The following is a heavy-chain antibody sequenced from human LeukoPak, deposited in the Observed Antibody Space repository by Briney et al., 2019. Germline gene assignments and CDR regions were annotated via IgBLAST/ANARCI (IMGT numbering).Heavy chain of an antibody. V-gene: IGHV3-7*01. CDR2: IEQDGSQK. CDR1: GFTFSNYW. Sequence: GGSLRFSCAASGFTFSNYWMGWVRQAPGKGLEWVANIEQDGSQKYFGDSVKGRFTISRDNAENSLFLQMSSLRDEDTAVYYCARDSGSYHFDSCWGQGTLVTVSS. CDR3: ARDSGSYHFDSC. J-gene: IGHJ4*02. D-gene: IGHD1-26*01.